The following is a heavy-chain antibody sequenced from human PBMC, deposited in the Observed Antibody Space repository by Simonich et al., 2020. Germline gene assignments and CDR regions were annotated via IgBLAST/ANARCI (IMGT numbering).Heavy chain of an antibody. CDR1: GYTFTGYY. Sequence: QVQLVQSGAEVKKPGASVKVSCKASGYTFTGYYRHWVRQDPGQGLEWVGWINPNSGSTNYAHKFKGRVTMTRYKSISTAYMELSRLRSDDTAVYYCARGALTGDYYYMDVWGKGTTVTVSS. CDR3: ARGALTGDYYYMDV. J-gene: IGHJ6*03. V-gene: IGHV1-2*07. CDR2: INPNSGST. D-gene: IGHD7-27*01.